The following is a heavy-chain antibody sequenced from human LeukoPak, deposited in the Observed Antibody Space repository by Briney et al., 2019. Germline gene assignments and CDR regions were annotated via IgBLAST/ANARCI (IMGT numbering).Heavy chain of an antibody. J-gene: IGHJ4*02. V-gene: IGHV3-21*01. Sequence: GGSLRLSCAASGFTFSSYSMNWVRQTPGKGLEWVSSISSSSSYIYYADSVKGRFTISRDNAKNSLYLQMNSLRAEDTAVYYCARVSVKDTPLAIDYWGQGTLVNVSS. CDR1: GFTFSSYS. CDR3: ARVSVKDTPLAIDY. CDR2: ISSSSSYI. D-gene: IGHD5-18*01.